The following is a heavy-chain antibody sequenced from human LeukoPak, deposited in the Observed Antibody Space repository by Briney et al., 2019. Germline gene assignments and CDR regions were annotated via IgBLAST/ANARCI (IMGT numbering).Heavy chain of an antibody. CDR1: GFTFSSYA. Sequence: GRFLRLSCAASGFTFSSYAMHWVRQAPGKGLEWVAVISYDGSNKYYADSVKGRFTISRDNSKNTLYLQMNSLRAEDTAVYYCARDSSSWSNYYYYYGMDVWGQGTTVTVSS. J-gene: IGHJ6*02. CDR2: ISYDGSNK. CDR3: ARDSSSWSNYYYYYGMDV. D-gene: IGHD6-13*01. V-gene: IGHV3-30-3*01.